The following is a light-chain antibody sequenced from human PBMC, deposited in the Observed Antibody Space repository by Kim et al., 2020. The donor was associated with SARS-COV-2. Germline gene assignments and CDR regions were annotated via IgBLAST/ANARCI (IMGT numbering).Light chain of an antibody. CDR3: NSRDSNDNVV. V-gene: IGLV3-19*01. CDR1: SLRSYY. J-gene: IGLJ2*01. CDR2: GKN. Sequence: VALGQTVRITCQGDSLRSYYATWYQQKPGQAPIVVIYGKNNRPSGIPDRFSGSSSGNTASLTITGTPAGDEADYYCNSRDSNDNVVFGGGTKVTVL.